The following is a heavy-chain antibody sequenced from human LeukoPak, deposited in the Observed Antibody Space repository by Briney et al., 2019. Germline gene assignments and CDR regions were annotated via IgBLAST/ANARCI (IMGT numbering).Heavy chain of an antibody. Sequence: ASVKVSCKASGGTFSSYAISWVRQAPGQGLEWMGGIIPIFGTANYAQKFQGRVTITTDESTSTAYMELSSLRSEDTAVYYCARGGEHYDYVWGSYRHGYFDYWGQGTLVTVSS. CDR1: GGTFSSYA. CDR3: ARGGEHYDYVWGSYRHGYFDY. J-gene: IGHJ4*02. D-gene: IGHD3-16*02. CDR2: IIPIFGTA. V-gene: IGHV1-69*05.